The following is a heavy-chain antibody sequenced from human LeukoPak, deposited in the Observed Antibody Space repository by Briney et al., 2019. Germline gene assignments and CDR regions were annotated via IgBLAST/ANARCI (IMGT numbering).Heavy chain of an antibody. CDR2: ISAYNGNT. CDR1: GGTFSSYA. V-gene: IGHV1-18*01. Sequence: ASVKVSCKASGGTFSSYAISWVRQAPRQGLEWMGWISAYNGNTNYAQKLQGRVTMTTDTSTSTAYMELRSLRSDDTAVYYCARADTYYYDSSGYSPDYWGQGTLVTVSS. D-gene: IGHD3-22*01. J-gene: IGHJ4*02. CDR3: ARADTYYYDSSGYSPDY.